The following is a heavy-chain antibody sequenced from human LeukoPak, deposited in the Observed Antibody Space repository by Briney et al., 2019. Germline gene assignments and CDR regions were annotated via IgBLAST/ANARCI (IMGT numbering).Heavy chain of an antibody. Sequence: PSETLSLTCAVSGGSISSSYWSWIRQPPGKGLEWIGYIYYSGSTNYNPSLKSRVTISLDTSKNQFSLKLSSVTAADTAVYYCARVDANWGSGWFDPWGQGTLVTVSS. CDR1: GGSISSSY. J-gene: IGHJ5*02. CDR2: IYYSGST. V-gene: IGHV4-59*01. D-gene: IGHD7-27*01. CDR3: ARVDANWGSGWFDP.